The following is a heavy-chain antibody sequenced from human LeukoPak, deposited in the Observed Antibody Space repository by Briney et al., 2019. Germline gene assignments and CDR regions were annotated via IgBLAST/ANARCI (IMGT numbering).Heavy chain of an antibody. Sequence: GASLRLSCAASGFTFSSYAMSWVRQAPGKGLEWVSAISGSGGSTYYADSVKGRFTISRDNSKNTLYLQMNSLRAEDTAVYYCAKGREGYYDSSVYYPGYWGQGTLVTVSS. CDR2: ISGSGGST. CDR3: AKGREGYYDSSVYYPGY. D-gene: IGHD3-22*01. CDR1: GFTFSSYA. V-gene: IGHV3-23*01. J-gene: IGHJ4*02.